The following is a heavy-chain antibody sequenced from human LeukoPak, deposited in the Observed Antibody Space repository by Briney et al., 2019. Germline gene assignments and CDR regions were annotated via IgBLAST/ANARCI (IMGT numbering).Heavy chain of an antibody. CDR1: GFTVSGNY. J-gene: IGHJ4*02. Sequence: GALRLSCAASGFTVSGNYMSWVRQAPGKGLEWVSIIYDGGSTYYADSVKGRFTISRDNSKNTLYLQMHSLRAEDTAVYYCARALPAAAHTSFDYWGQGTLVTVSS. CDR3: ARALPAAAHTSFDY. V-gene: IGHV3-66*01. CDR2: IYDGGST. D-gene: IGHD6-13*01.